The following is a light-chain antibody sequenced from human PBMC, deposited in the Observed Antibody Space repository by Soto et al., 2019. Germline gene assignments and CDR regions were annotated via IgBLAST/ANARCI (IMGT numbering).Light chain of an antibody. CDR2: ATS. CDR3: HQYYNRPPWT. Sequence: ELLMTQSPATLSVSPGDSATLSCRASRSVDTDLAWYQQKPGQAPRLLVFATSARATGVPDRLRGSRSGTDFTLTISSLQPEDSATYYCHQYYNRPPWTFGQGTKVDIK. V-gene: IGKV3-15*01. CDR1: RSVDTD. J-gene: IGKJ1*01.